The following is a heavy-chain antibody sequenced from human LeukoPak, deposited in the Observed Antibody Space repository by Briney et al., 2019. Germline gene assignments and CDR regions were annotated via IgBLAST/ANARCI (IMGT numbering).Heavy chain of an antibody. CDR3: ARDDFIVGATSDY. CDR2: IWYDGSNK. D-gene: IGHD1-26*01. Sequence: AGGSLRLSCAASGFTFSSYGMHWVRQAPGKGLEWVAVIWYDGSNKYYADSVKGRFTISRDNSKNTLYLQMNSLRAEDTAVYYCARDDFIVGATSDYWGQGTLVTVSS. J-gene: IGHJ4*02. CDR1: GFTFSSYG. V-gene: IGHV3-33*01.